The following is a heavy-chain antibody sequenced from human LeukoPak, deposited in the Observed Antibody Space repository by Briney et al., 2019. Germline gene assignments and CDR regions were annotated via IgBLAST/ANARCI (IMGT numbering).Heavy chain of an antibody. CDR3: ARGRGSGSFDGYFDY. D-gene: IGHD3-10*01. V-gene: IGHV4-4*07. Sequence: SGTLSLTCTVSGGSISSYYWSWIRQPAGKGLEWIGRIYTSGSTNYNPSLKSRVTISVDTSKNQFSLKLSSVTAADTAVYYCARGRGSGSFDGYFDYWGQGTLVTVSS. CDR2: IYTSGST. CDR1: GGSISSYY. J-gene: IGHJ4*02.